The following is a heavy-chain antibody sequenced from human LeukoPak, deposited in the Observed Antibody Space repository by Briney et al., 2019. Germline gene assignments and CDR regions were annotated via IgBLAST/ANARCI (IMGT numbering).Heavy chain of an antibody. D-gene: IGHD3-10*01. J-gene: IGHJ4*02. CDR1: GFTFATSW. CDR2: IKGDGTTT. Sequence: QPGGSLRLSCVASGFTFATSWMTWVRQTPGKGLEWVAHIKGDGTTTKYVDSVKGRFTISRDNTKNSLFLQLNSLRAEDTAIYYCVRDRGWYHFDLWGQGNLVTVSS. CDR3: VRDRGWYHFDL. V-gene: IGHV3-7*01.